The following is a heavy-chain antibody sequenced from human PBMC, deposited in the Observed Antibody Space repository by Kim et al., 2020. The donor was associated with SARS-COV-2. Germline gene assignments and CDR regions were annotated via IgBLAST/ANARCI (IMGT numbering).Heavy chain of an antibody. V-gene: IGHV4-38-2*02. CDR2: IYRSGST. D-gene: IGHD2-15*01. CDR3: VTDSSLSPLKY. J-gene: IGHJ4*02. CDR1: GYSISSGYY. Sequence: SETLSLTCTVSGYSISSGYYWGWIRQSPGKGLEWIGTIYRSGSTYYNPSLKSRVTISVNTSQNQLSLKLSSVTAADTAVYYCVTDSSLSPLKYSCQGTLV.